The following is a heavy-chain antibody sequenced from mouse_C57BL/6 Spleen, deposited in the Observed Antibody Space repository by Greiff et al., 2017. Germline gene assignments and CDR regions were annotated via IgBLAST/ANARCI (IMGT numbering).Heavy chain of an antibody. CDR3: ARQLEDYYDSSYGMDY. V-gene: IGHV5-12*01. D-gene: IGHD1-1*01. CDR2: ISNGGGST. Sequence: EVKLVESGGGLVQPGGSLKLSCAASGFTFSDYYMYWVRQTPEKRLEWVAYISNGGGSTYYPDTVKGRFTISRDNAKNTLYLQMSRLKSEDTAMYYCARQLEDYYDSSYGMDYWGQGTSVTVSS. CDR1: GFTFSDYY. J-gene: IGHJ4*01.